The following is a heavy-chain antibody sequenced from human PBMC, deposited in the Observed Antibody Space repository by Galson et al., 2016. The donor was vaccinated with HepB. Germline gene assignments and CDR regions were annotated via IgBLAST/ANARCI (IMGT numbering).Heavy chain of an antibody. Sequence: SLRLSCAGSGFTFRSYGIHWVRQAPGKGLAWVAVISYDGTNKYYADSLKGRFTISRDNSKNTLYLQMSSLRAEDTAVYYRAKDAILACGTGCYADYWGQGTLVTVSS. D-gene: IGHD2-2*01. CDR2: ISYDGTNK. V-gene: IGHV3-30*18. CDR3: AKDAILACGTGCYADY. CDR1: GFTFRSYG. J-gene: IGHJ4*02.